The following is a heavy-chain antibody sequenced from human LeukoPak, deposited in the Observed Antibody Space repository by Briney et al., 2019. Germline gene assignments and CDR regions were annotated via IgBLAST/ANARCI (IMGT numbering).Heavy chain of an antibody. J-gene: IGHJ4*02. CDR1: GFTFSNAW. Sequence: GGSLRLSCVASGFTFSNAWINWVRQAPGRGLVWAGRIQSKAVGGTTEYAAPVKGRFTISRDDSKNTPYLQMNSLITDDTAVYYCALGSANYDSSDFDCWGQGTLVTVSS. D-gene: IGHD3-22*01. V-gene: IGHV3-15*07. CDR2: IQSKAVGGTT. CDR3: ALGSANYDSSDFDC.